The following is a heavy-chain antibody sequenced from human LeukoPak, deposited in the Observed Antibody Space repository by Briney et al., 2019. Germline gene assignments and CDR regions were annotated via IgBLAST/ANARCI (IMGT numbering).Heavy chain of an antibody. CDR3: ARGPRITLIRGGQWYYYMDV. V-gene: IGHV1-2*02. CDR1: GYTFTSYY. Sequence: ASVKVSCKASGYTFTSYYMHWVRQAPGQGLEWMGWINPNTGGTKYAQRFQDRVTMTRDTSTSTVYMELSSLRSEDTAVYYCARGPRITLIRGGQWYYYMDVWGKGTTVTISS. J-gene: IGHJ6*03. D-gene: IGHD3-10*01. CDR2: INPNTGGT.